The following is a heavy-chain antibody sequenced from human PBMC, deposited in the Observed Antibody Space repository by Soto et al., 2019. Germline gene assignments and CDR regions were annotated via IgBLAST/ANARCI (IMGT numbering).Heavy chain of an antibody. V-gene: IGHV3-23*01. D-gene: IGHD6-13*01. J-gene: IGHJ4*02. Sequence: GGSLRLSCAASGFTFSSYAMSWVRQAPGKGLEWVSAISGSGGSTYYADSVKGRFTISRDNSKNTLYLQMNSLRAEDTAVYYCAKDRRVRLAAAGLDYWGQGTLVTVSS. CDR1: GFTFSSYA. CDR2: ISGSGGST. CDR3: AKDRRVRLAAAGLDY.